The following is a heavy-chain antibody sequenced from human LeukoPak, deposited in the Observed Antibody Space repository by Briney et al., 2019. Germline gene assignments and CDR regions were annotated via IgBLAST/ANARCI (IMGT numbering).Heavy chain of an antibody. Sequence: SETLSLTCTVSGASISGGSYYWSWIRQPAGKGLEWIGRIYTSGSTNYNPSLRSRLTISVDTSKNQFSLKLTSVTAADTAVYYCARGIVDMATSFGYWGQGTLVTVSS. CDR1: GASISGGSYY. V-gene: IGHV4-61*02. CDR3: ARGIVDMATSFGY. D-gene: IGHD1-26*01. J-gene: IGHJ4*02. CDR2: IYTSGST.